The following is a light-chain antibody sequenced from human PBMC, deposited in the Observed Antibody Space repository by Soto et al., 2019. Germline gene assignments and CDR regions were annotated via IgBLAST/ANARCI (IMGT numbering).Light chain of an antibody. Sequence: AIQLTQSPSSLSASVGDRVTITCRASQGISSALAWYQQKPGKAPKLLIYDASSLESGVPSRFSGSGSGTDFTLTISSLQPEDFATYDWQQFNSYPWGLTFGGGTKVEIK. CDR1: QGISSA. J-gene: IGKJ4*01. V-gene: IGKV1-13*02. CDR2: DAS. CDR3: QQFNSYPWGLT.